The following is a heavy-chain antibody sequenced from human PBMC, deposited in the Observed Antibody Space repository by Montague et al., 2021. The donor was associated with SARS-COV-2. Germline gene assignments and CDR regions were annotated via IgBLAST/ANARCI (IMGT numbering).Heavy chain of an antibody. D-gene: IGHD6-13*01. CDR1: VGPIRSSTYS. CDR2: IAHXGKT. J-gene: IGHJ3*01. CDR3: SRKSYSRSWFKY. Sequence: SETLSLTCTFSPVSVGPIRSSTYSWFWIRQSPGNGLVWIGSIAHXGKTDYNPSLMSRVTMSEDTSQSLLSLRVRSVTAADTAIYYCSRKSYSRSWFKYWGQGTMVTVSS. V-gene: IGHV4-39*01.